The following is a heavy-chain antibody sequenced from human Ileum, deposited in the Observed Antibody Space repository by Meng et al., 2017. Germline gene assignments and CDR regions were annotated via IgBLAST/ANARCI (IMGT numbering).Heavy chain of an antibody. CDR1: GLTLSGSD. CDR3: TVYMSDHI. CDR2: MKSKTNNYAT. J-gene: IGHJ3*02. Sequence: GQLVGSGGGLVQPGGSLKLSCAASGLTLSGSDVHWVRQASGKGLEWVGRMKSKTNNYATAYAASVKGRFTISRDDSKNTAHLQMNSLKTEDTAVYYCTVYMSDHIWGQGTMVTVSS. D-gene: IGHD1-14*01. V-gene: IGHV3-73*02.